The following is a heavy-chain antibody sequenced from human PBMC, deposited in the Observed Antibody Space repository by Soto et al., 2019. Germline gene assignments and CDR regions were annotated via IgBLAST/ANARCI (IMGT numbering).Heavy chain of an antibody. J-gene: IGHJ3*02. V-gene: IGHV3-21*01. Sequence: GESLKISCAASGFTFSSYSMNWVRQAPGKGLEWVSSISSSSSYIYYADSVKGRFTISRDNAKNSLYLQMNSLRAEDTAVYYCARVTGEGAFDIWGQGTMVTVSS. CDR3: ARVTGEGAFDI. CDR1: GFTFSSYS. CDR2: ISSSSSYI. D-gene: IGHD7-27*01.